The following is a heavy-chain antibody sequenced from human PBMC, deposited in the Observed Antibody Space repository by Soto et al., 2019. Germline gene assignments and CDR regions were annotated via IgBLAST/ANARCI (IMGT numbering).Heavy chain of an antibody. D-gene: IGHD5-12*01. CDR1: GYTFTSNG. CDR3: ARGAVRLPFDY. J-gene: IGHJ4*02. V-gene: IGHV1-18*04. CDR2: ITPLNGKT. Sequence: ASVKVSCKASGYTFTSNGINWVRQAPGQGLEWMGWITPLNGKTNYAEKYQGRVTMTTDTSTSIVYMELRGLRSDDTAVYYCARGAVRLPFDYWGQGALVTVPS.